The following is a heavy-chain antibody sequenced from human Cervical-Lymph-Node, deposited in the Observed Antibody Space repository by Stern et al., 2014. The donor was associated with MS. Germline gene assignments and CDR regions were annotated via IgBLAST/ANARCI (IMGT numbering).Heavy chain of an antibody. CDR2: IYYSGTT. D-gene: IGHD2-2*01. Sequence: QVQLVESGPGLVKPSQTLSLTCTVSGGSISSDNYYWTWIRQQPGKGLEWIGHIYYSGTTYYNPSLKSRVSITVDTSKNLFSLRLSSVTAADTAVYYCARDHFTTSLDVWGHGTTVTVS. CDR1: GGSISSDNYY. V-gene: IGHV4-31*03. J-gene: IGHJ6*02. CDR3: ARDHFTTSLDV.